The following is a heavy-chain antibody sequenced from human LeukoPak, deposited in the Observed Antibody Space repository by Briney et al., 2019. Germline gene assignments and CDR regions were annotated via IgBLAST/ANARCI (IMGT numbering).Heavy chain of an antibody. CDR3: ARGSGGNGDSPWKWFDP. Sequence: PSETLSLTCAVYGGSFSGYYWSWIRQPPGKGLEWIGEINHSGSTNYNPSLKSRVTISVDTSKNQFSLKLSSVTAADMAVCYCARGSGGNGDSPWKWFDPWGQGTLVTVSS. CDR2: INHSGST. J-gene: IGHJ5*02. CDR1: GGSFSGYY. V-gene: IGHV4-34*01. D-gene: IGHD4-17*01.